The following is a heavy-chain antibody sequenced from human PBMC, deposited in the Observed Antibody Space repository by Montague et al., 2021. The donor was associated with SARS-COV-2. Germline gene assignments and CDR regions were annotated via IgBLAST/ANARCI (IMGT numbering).Heavy chain of an antibody. CDR1: GFTFSSYE. CDR3: ARGGTYYDFWSGYQNYYYGMDV. J-gene: IGHJ6*02. V-gene: IGHV3-48*03. Sequence: SLRLSCAASGFTFSSYEMNWVRQAPGKGLEWVSYISSSGSTIYYADSVKGRFTISRDNAKNSLYLQMNSLRAEDTAAYYCARGGTYYDFWSGYQNYYYGMDVWGQGTTVTVSS. D-gene: IGHD3-3*01. CDR2: ISSSGSTI.